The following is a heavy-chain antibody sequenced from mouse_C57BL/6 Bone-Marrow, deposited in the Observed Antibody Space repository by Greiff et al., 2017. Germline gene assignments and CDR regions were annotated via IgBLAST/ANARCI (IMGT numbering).Heavy chain of an antibody. V-gene: IGHV3-6*01. CDR2: ISYDGSN. CDR3: ARCRAY. CDR1: GYSITSGYY. J-gene: IGHJ3*01. Sequence: EVKVEESGPGLVKPSQSLSLTCSVTGYSITSGYYWNWIRQFPGNKLEWMGYISYDGSNNYNPSLKNRISITRDTSKNQFFLKLNSVTTEDTATYYCARCRAYWGQGTLVTVSA.